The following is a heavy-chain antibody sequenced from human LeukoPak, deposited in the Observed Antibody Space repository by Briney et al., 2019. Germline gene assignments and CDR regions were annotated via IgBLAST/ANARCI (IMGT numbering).Heavy chain of an antibody. CDR1: GFIFSNYG. Sequence: PGGSLRLSCAASGFIFSNYGMSWVRQAPGKGLEWVSSISFSSTHIYYADSIQGRFTISRGNAENSLYLQMNSLRAEDTAVYYCAKDCCSGYQLLPFDYWGQGTLVTVSS. CDR3: AKDCCSGYQLLPFDY. D-gene: IGHD2-2*01. V-gene: IGHV3-21*04. CDR2: ISFSSTHI. J-gene: IGHJ4*02.